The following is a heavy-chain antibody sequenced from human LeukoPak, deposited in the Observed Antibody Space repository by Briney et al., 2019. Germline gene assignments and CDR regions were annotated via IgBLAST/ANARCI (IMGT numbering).Heavy chain of an antibody. V-gene: IGHV3-23*01. D-gene: IGHD5-18*01. CDR1: GFTFSSYA. Sequence: GGSLRLSCAASGFTFSSYAMSWVRQAPGKGLEWVSAISGSGGSTYYADSVKGRFTISRDNSKNTLYLQMNSLKTEDTAVYYCTTVGSYGPPPGWGQGTLVTVSS. CDR3: TTVGSYGPPPG. CDR2: ISGSGGST. J-gene: IGHJ4*02.